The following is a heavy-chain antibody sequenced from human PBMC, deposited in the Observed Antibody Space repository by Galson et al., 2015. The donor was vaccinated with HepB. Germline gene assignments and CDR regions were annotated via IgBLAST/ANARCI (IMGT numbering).Heavy chain of an antibody. CDR2: ISSSGGTT. Sequence: SLRLSCAASGFTFSSYDMSWVRHAPGKGLEWVSGISSSGGTTYYADSVKGRFTISRDNSKNTLYLQMDSLRAEDTAVYYCTKGWLDYWGQGTLVTVSS. D-gene: IGHD2-15*01. J-gene: IGHJ4*02. CDR1: GFTFSSYD. V-gene: IGHV3-23*01. CDR3: TKGWLDY.